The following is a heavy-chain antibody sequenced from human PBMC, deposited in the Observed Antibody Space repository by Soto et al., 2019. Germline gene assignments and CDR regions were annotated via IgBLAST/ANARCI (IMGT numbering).Heavy chain of an antibody. V-gene: IGHV3-23*01. CDR3: AKDLSDWGTPSALDY. CDR2: ISGSGGST. J-gene: IGHJ4*02. D-gene: IGHD7-27*01. Sequence: GGSLRLSCAASGFTFSSYAMSWVRQAPGKGLEWVSAISGSGGSTYYADSVKGRFTISRDNSKNTLYLQMNSLRAEDTAVYYCAKDLSDWGTPSALDYWGQGTLVTVSS. CDR1: GFTFSSYA.